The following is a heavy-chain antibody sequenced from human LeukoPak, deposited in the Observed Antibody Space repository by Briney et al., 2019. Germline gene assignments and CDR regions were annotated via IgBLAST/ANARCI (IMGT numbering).Heavy chain of an antibody. CDR2: INPYNGNT. CDR1: GYTFTSYG. J-gene: IGHJ4*02. D-gene: IGHD6-13*01. Sequence: ASVKVSCKASGYTFTSYGIRWVRQAPGQGLEWMGWINPYNGNTNYAQKLQGRVTMTTDTSTSTAYMELSSLRSDDTAVYYCARGIEIAAANPFDYWGQGTLVTVSS. V-gene: IGHV1-18*01. CDR3: ARGIEIAAANPFDY.